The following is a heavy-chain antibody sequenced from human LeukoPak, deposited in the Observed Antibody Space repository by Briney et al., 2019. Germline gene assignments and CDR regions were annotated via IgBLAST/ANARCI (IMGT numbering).Heavy chain of an antibody. CDR3: ARLGPYYDSSGYYFALDY. CDR2: INHSGST. Sequence: SETLSLTCAVYGGSFSGYYWSWIRQPPGKGLEWIGEINHSGSTNYNPSLKSRVTISGDTSKNQFSLKLSSVTAADTAVYYCARLGPYYDSSGYYFALDYWGQGTLVTVSS. V-gene: IGHV4-34*01. CDR1: GGSFSGYY. J-gene: IGHJ4*02. D-gene: IGHD3-22*01.